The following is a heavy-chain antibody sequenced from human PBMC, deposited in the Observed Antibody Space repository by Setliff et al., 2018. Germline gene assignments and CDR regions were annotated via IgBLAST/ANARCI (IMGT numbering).Heavy chain of an antibody. Sequence: PGGSLRLSCSASGFTFSSLWMAWVRQAPGKGLEWVSSVSVSGDNTYYTDSVKGRFTTSRDNSKNTLSLQMSSLRTEDTAIYFCAGQGPIFGSGLIPGFDQWGQGTMVTVSS. CDR3: AGQGPIFGSGLIPGFDQ. CDR2: VSVSGDNT. J-gene: IGHJ4*02. D-gene: IGHD3-3*01. V-gene: IGHV3-23*01. CDR1: GFTFSSLW.